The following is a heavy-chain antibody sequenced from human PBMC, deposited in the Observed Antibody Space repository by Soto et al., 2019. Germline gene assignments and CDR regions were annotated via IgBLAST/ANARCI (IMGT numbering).Heavy chain of an antibody. J-gene: IGHJ4*02. CDR3: EKVFAFTIRAGFDY. V-gene: IGHV3-23*01. CDR1: GFTFSSYA. D-gene: IGHD3-3*01. Sequence: GGSLRLSCAASGFTFSSYAMSWVRQAPGKGLEWVSAITGSGDSTYYADSVKGRFTVSRDNSKNTLYLQMNSLRAEDTAVYYREKVFAFTIRAGFDYWGLGTLVTVSP. CDR2: ITGSGDST.